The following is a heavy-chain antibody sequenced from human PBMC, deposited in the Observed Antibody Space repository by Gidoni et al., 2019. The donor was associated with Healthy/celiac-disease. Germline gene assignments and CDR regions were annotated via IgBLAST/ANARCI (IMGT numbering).Heavy chain of an antibody. CDR1: GYSISSGYY. CDR2: IYHSGST. D-gene: IGHD3-22*01. J-gene: IGHJ5*02. Sequence: QVQLQESGPGLVKPSETLSLTCTVSGYSISSGYYWGWIRQPPGKGLEWIGSIYHSGSTYYNPSLKSRVTISVDTSKNQFSLKLSSVTAADTAVYYCARDGRPGYYDSSGYYTGPGFDPWGQGTLVTVSS. V-gene: IGHV4-38-2*02. CDR3: ARDGRPGYYDSSGYYTGPGFDP.